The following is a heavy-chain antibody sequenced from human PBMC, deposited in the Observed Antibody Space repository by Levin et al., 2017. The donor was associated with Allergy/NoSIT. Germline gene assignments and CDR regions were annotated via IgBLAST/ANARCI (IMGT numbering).Heavy chain of an antibody. CDR2: IYDSGST. CDR1: GGSISTYY. V-gene: IGHV4-59*01. Sequence: SETLSLTCTVSGGSISTYYWSWVRRPPGKGLEWIGYIYDSGSTDYNPSLKSRATISVDRSKNQFSLKLNSVTAADTAVYYCVGEQPRSPRFDYWGQGTLVTVSS. J-gene: IGHJ4*02. D-gene: IGHD6-13*01. CDR3: VGEQPRSPRFDY.